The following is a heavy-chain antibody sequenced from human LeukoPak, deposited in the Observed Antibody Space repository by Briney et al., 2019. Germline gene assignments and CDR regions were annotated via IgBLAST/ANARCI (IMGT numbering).Heavy chain of an antibody. Sequence: PSETLSLTCTVSGASINNNFWTWIRQPPGKGLEWIGYIYSSGSANYNTSLKSRVIISGDTSKNQISLNLTSVTAADTAVYFCARHLDYYDTWGHGTLVTVSS. D-gene: IGHD3-22*01. CDR2: IYSSGSA. V-gene: IGHV4-59*08. CDR1: GASINNNF. CDR3: ARHLDYYDT. J-gene: IGHJ4*01.